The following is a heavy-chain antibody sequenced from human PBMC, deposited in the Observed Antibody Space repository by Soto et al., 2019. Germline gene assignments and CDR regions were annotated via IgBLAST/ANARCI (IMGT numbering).Heavy chain of an antibody. Sequence: PGESLKISCKGSGYTFTSDWIAWVRQMPGKGLEWMGIIYPGDSDTRYSPSLQGQVTISADKSISTAYLQWSSLKASDTAMYYCARPYCSSTSCYGDYYYGMDVWGQGTTVTAP. CDR2: IYPGDSDT. D-gene: IGHD2-2*01. CDR1: GYTFTSDW. CDR3: ARPYCSSTSCYGDYYYGMDV. V-gene: IGHV5-51*01. J-gene: IGHJ6*02.